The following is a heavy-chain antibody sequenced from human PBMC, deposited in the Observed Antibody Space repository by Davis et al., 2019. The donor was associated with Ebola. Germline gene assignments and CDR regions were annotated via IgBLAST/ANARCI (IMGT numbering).Heavy chain of an antibody. CDR3: VRDYNDGIGRFDY. CDR2: ISSGTLYT. D-gene: IGHD3-16*01. Sequence: GESLKISCAASGFTFSDYYMIWVRQAPGRGLEWISYISSGTLYTEYADSVKGRFTISRDNARNSLYLQMNSLRLEDTAVYYCVRDYNDGIGRFDYWGQGTLVTVSS. V-gene: IGHV3-11*06. J-gene: IGHJ4*02. CDR1: GFTFSDYY.